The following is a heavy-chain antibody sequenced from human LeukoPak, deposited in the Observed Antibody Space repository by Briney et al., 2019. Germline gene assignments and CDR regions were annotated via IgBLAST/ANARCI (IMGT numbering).Heavy chain of an antibody. Sequence: GASVKVSCKASGYTFTNYDINWLRQATGQGLEWMGWMNPNSGNTAYAQKFRGRVTMTRNTSITTAYMELSSLTSEDTAVYYCARGPPKDFGSGSSWFDPWGQGALATVSS. CDR3: ARGPPKDFGSGSSWFDP. D-gene: IGHD3-10*01. CDR2: MNPNSGNT. CDR1: GYTFTNYD. V-gene: IGHV1-8*01. J-gene: IGHJ5*02.